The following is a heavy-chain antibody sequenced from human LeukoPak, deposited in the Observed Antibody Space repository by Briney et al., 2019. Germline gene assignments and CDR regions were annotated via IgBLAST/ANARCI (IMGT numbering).Heavy chain of an antibody. CDR1: GFTFSDYY. J-gene: IGHJ4*02. CDR3: ARRSCSTTNCPSFDY. V-gene: IGHV3-11*04. D-gene: IGHD2-2*01. CDR2: ISSSNGIM. Sequence: GGSLRLSCAASGFTFSDYYMSWIRQPPWKGLEWVSHISSSNGIMYYADSVKGRFTLSRDNAKNSLYLQMGSLSAEDTAVYYCARRSCSTTNCPSFDYWGQGTLATVSS.